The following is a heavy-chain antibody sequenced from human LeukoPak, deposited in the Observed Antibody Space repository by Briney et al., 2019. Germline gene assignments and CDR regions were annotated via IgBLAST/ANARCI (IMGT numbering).Heavy chain of an antibody. Sequence: GGSLRLSCAASGFSFSNSGMSWVRQAPGKGLEWVSYISSSGSTIYYADSVKGRFTISRDNAKNSLYLQMNSLRAEDTAVYYCARDLDRVVTQHVGFDYWGQGTLVTVSS. CDR3: ARDLDRVVTQHVGFDY. CDR1: GFSFSNSG. J-gene: IGHJ4*02. D-gene: IGHD4-23*01. V-gene: IGHV3-48*04. CDR2: ISSSGSTI.